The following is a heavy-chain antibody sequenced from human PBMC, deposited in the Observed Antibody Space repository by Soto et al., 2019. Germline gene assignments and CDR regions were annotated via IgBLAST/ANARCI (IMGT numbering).Heavy chain of an antibody. D-gene: IGHD4-17*01. CDR2: IIPIFGTA. CDR1: GGTFSSYA. V-gene: IGHV1-69*01. CDR3: ARSREQTYGNYYYHYGMDV. Sequence: AVNVSCKASGGTFSSYAISWVRQAPGQGLEWMGGIIPIFGTANYAQKFQGRVTITADEYTSTAYMELSSLRSEDTAVYYCARSREQTYGNYYYHYGMDVWGQGTTVTVSS. J-gene: IGHJ6*02.